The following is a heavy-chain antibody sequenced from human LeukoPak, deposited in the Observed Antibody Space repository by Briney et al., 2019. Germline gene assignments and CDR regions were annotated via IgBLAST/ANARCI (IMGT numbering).Heavy chain of an antibody. J-gene: IGHJ4*02. CDR3: ARGALVGAADLYYFDY. V-gene: IGHV4-59*01. D-gene: IGHD1-26*01. CDR2: IYYSGST. CDR1: GGSISSNY. Sequence: SETLSLTCTVSGGSISSNYWSWIRQPPGKGLEWIGHIYYSGSTNYNPFLKSRVTISVDTSKNQFSLNLSSVTAADTAVYYCARGALVGAADLYYFDYWGQGTLVTVSS.